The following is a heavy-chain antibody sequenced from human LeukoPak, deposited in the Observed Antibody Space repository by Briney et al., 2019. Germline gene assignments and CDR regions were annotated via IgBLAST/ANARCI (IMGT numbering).Heavy chain of an antibody. J-gene: IGHJ5*02. CDR1: GYTFTNYG. CDR3: ARALTLYCSSTSCYAVDWFDP. V-gene: IGHV1-18*01. D-gene: IGHD2-2*01. Sequence: ASVKVSCKASGYTFTNYGFSWVRQAPGQGLEWMGWISAYNGNTNYAQKLQGRVTMTTDTSTSTAYMELRSLRSDDTAVYYCARALTLYCSSTSCYAVDWFDPWGQGTLVTVSS. CDR2: ISAYNGNT.